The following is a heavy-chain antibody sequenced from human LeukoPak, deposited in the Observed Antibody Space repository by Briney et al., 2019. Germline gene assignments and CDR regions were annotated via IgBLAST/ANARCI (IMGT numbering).Heavy chain of an antibody. CDR2: IYYSGST. J-gene: IGHJ5*02. D-gene: IGHD6-19*01. V-gene: IGHV4-31*03. Sequence: PSQTLSLTCTVSGGSISSGGYYWSWIRQHPGKGLEWIGYIYYSGSTYYNPSLKSRVTISVDTSKNQFSLKLSSVTAADTAVYYCARRKAVAAGYNWFDPRGQGTLVTVSS. CDR1: GGSISSGGYY. CDR3: ARRKAVAAGYNWFDP.